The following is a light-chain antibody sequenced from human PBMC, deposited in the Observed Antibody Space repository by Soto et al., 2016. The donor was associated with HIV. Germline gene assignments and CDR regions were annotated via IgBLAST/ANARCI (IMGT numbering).Light chain of an antibody. CDR1: NIGTKS. CDR2: DDH. CDR3: QVWESSSGEV. V-gene: IGLV3-21*03. Sequence: SYVLTQSPSVSVAPGKTATITCGGNNIGTKSVHWYQQRPGQAPVLVVYDDHDRPSGIPERFSGSNSGNTATLTLNSVEAGDEADYYCQVWESSSGEVFGSGTKVTVL. J-gene: IGLJ1*01.